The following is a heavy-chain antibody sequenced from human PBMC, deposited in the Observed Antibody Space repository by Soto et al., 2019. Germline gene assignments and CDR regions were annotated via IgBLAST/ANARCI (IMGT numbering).Heavy chain of an antibody. Sequence: EVQLLESGGGLVQPGGSLSLSCAASGFTFSTYAMIWVRQAPGKGLEWVSVITGSGGSTYYADSVKGRFTISRDTSKNTLFLKMNSLRAEDTAVYYCAKDRYGDYGGIDYWGQGTMVTVSS. J-gene: IGHJ4*02. CDR1: GFTFSTYA. V-gene: IGHV3-23*01. D-gene: IGHD4-17*01. CDR2: ITGSGGST. CDR3: AKDRYGDYGGIDY.